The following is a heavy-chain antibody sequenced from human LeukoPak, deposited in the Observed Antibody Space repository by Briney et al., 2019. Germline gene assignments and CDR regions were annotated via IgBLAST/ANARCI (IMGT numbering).Heavy chain of an antibody. J-gene: IGHJ4*02. CDR3: ARGLGVTTSSNRCFDY. Sequence: ASVKVSCKASGYTFTGYYMHWVRQAPGQGLEWMGWINPNSGGTNYAQKFQGRVTMTRDTSTSTVYMELSSLRSEDTAVYYCARGLGVTTSSNRCFDYWGQGTLVTVSS. V-gene: IGHV1-2*02. D-gene: IGHD4-17*01. CDR1: GYTFTGYY. CDR2: INPNSGGT.